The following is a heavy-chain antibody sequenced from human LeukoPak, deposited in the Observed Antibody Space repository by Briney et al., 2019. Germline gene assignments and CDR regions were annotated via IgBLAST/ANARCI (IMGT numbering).Heavy chain of an antibody. CDR1: GFTFNNYW. V-gene: IGHV3-7*01. CDR3: ARGTIAVAGIDY. CDR2: INQDGSEK. Sequence: GGSLRLSCAASGFTFNNYWMSWVRQAPGKELEWVANINQDGSEKHYVDSVKGRFTISRDNAKNSLYLQMNSLRAEDTAVYYCARGTIAVAGIDYWGQGTLVTVSS. J-gene: IGHJ4*02. D-gene: IGHD6-19*01.